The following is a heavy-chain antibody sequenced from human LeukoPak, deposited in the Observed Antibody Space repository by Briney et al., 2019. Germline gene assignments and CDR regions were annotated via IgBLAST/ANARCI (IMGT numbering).Heavy chain of an antibody. Sequence: PSETLSLTCTVSGGSISSYYWSWIRQPPGKGLEWIGEINHSGSTNYNPSLKSRVTISVDTSKNQFSLKLSSVTAADTAVYYCARGPLGYCSSTSCSRQYNWFDPWGQGTLVTVSS. CDR2: INHSGST. J-gene: IGHJ5*02. CDR1: GGSISSYY. CDR3: ARGPLGYCSSTSCSRQYNWFDP. V-gene: IGHV4-34*01. D-gene: IGHD2-2*01.